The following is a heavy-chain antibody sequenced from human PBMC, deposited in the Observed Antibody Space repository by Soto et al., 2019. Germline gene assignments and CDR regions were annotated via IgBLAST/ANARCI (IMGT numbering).Heavy chain of an antibody. CDR3: AKGGRRWLGTSGFNY. CDR1: GFTFSDYA. D-gene: IGHD6-19*01. Sequence: VQLVESGGGVVQPGRSLRLSCAASGFTFSDYAMHWVRQAPGKGLEWVAVVSHDGRNTHYADSVKGRFTISRDSAKNTVSLERTSLRAEDTAVDYWAKGGRRWLGTSGFNYWGQGALVTVSS. J-gene: IGHJ4*02. V-gene: IGHV3-30*18. CDR2: VSHDGRNT.